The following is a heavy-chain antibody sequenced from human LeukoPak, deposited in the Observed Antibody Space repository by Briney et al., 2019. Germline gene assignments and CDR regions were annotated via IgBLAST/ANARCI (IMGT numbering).Heavy chain of an antibody. CDR2: IKNSGST. CDR1: GGSFSGYY. V-gene: IGHV4-34*01. CDR3: ARCGYCSSTSCRNYFDY. J-gene: IGHJ4*02. Sequence: HPETLSHTCAVYGGSFSGYYWSWIPQRPGKGLEWIGEIKNSGSTNYNPSLKSRVTISVDPSKDQFSLKLSSVTAADTAVYYGARCGYCSSTSCRNYFDYGGQGTLVTVSS. D-gene: IGHD2-2*03.